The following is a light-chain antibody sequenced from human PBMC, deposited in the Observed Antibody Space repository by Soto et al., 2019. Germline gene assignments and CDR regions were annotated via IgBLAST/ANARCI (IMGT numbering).Light chain of an antibody. CDR3: AAWDASLNGVI. V-gene: IGLV1-44*01. CDR2: SNN. Sequence: QSVLTQPPSASGTPGQRGTISCSGSSSNIGTYTVNWYQQVPGTAPKLLIYSNNKRPSGVPDRFSGSKSGTSASLAISGLQSEDEADYYCAAWDASLNGVIFGGGTKLTVL. CDR1: SSNIGTYT. J-gene: IGLJ2*01.